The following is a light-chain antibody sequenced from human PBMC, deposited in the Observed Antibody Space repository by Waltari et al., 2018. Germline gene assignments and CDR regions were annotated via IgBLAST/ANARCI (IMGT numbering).Light chain of an antibody. CDR1: QSVRSN. CDR2: GAS. J-gene: IGKJ4*01. V-gene: IGKV3-15*01. Sequence: EIVLPQSPGTLPLSPGERATLSCRASQSVRSNYLAWYQQKPGQAPRLLIYGASTRATGIPARFSGSGSGTEFTLSISSLQSEDFAVYYCQHYSNWPLTFGGGTKVEIK. CDR3: QHYSNWPLT.